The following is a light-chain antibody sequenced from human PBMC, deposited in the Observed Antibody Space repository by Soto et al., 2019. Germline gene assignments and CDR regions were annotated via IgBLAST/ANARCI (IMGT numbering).Light chain of an antibody. CDR1: QSISSW. CDR3: QQYHGFWT. CDR2: KAS. Sequence: DIQMTQSPSTLSASVGDRVTITCRASQSISSWLAWYQQKPGKAPKLLIYKASSLESGVPSRFSGSGSGTEFTLTISSLQPEDFATYYCQQYHGFWTFGQGTKVEIK. J-gene: IGKJ1*01. V-gene: IGKV1-5*03.